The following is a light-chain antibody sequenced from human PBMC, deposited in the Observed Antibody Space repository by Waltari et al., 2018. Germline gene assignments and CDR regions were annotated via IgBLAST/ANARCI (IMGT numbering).Light chain of an antibody. Sequence: ETVLTPSPGILSLSPGERATPSCSASQSVSRTLAWYQQRPGQAPRLLIYGASSRATGIPDRFSGSGSGTVFSLTISSLEPEDFAVYYCQHYVRLPATFGQGTKVEIK. CDR1: QSVSRT. V-gene: IGKV3-20*01. J-gene: IGKJ1*01. CDR2: GAS. CDR3: QHYVRLPAT.